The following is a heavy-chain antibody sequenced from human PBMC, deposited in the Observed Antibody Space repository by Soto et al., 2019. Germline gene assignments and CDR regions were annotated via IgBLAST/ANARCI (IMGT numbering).Heavy chain of an antibody. J-gene: IGHJ4*02. Sequence: VQLVESGGGVVQPGRSLRLSCAASGFTFSSYAMHWVRQAPGKGLEWVAVISYDGSNKYYADSVKGRFTISRDNSKNTLYLQMNSLRAEDTAVYYCARPRGYSGYDAFDYWGQGTLVTVSS. CDR1: GFTFSSYA. CDR3: ARPRGYSGYDAFDY. CDR2: ISYDGSNK. V-gene: IGHV3-30-3*01. D-gene: IGHD5-12*01.